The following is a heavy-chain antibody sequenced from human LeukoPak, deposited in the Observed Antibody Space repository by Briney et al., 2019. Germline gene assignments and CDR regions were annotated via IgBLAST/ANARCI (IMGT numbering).Heavy chain of an antibody. CDR3: ATLWEYYDSSGYYYN. CDR2: INHSGST. D-gene: IGHD3-22*01. J-gene: IGHJ4*02. Sequence: SETLSLTCAVYGGSFSGYYWSWIRQPPGKGLEWIGEINHSGSTYYNPSLKSRVTISVDSSKNQFSLKLTSVTAADTAVYYCATLWEYYDSSGYYYNWGQGTLVTVSS. V-gene: IGHV4-34*01. CDR1: GGSFSGYY.